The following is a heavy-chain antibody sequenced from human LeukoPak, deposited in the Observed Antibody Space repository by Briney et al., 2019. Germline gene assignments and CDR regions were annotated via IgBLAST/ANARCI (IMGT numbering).Heavy chain of an antibody. D-gene: IGHD6-13*01. V-gene: IGHV4-34*01. J-gene: IGHJ1*01. CDR3: ARHAKVYSSSWRSQYFQH. CDR2: INHSGST. Sequence: SETLSLTCAVYGGSFSGYYWSWIRQPPGKGLEWIREINHSGSTNYNPSLKSRVTISVDTSKNQFSLKLSSVTAADTAVYYCARHAKVYSSSWRSQYFQHWGQGTLVTVSS. CDR1: GGSFSGYY.